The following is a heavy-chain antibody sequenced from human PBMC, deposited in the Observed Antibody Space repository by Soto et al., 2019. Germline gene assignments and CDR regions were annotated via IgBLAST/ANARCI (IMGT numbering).Heavy chain of an antibody. J-gene: IGHJ6*02. V-gene: IGHV1-69*01. CDR2: IIPISGTA. CDR3: ARSQGSSTSLEIYYYFYYGMEV. Sequence: QVQLVQSGAEVKKPGSSVKVSCKASGGTFSSYAISWVRQAPGQGLEWMGGIIPISGTANYAQKFQGRVTITADESTSTAYLELSSLGSEDTAVYYCARSQGSSTSLEIYYYFYYGMEVWGQGTTVTVSS. CDR1: GGTFSSYA. D-gene: IGHD2-2*01.